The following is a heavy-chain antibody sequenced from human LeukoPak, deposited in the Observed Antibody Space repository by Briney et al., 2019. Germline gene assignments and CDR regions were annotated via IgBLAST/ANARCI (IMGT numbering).Heavy chain of an antibody. CDR1: GFTFSSYW. CDR3: ARVFGFSSGDFWSGYYTYYFDY. J-gene: IGHJ4*02. Sequence: PGGSLRLSCAASGFTFSSYWMHWVRQAPGKGLVEVSRINSDGSSTSYADSVKGRFTISRDNAKNTLYLQMNSLRAKDTAVYYCARVFGFSSGDFWSGYYTYYFDYWGQGTLVTVSS. V-gene: IGHV3-74*01. D-gene: IGHD3-3*01. CDR2: INSDGSST.